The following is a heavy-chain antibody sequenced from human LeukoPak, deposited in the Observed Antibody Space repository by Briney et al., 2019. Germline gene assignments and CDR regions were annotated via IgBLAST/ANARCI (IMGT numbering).Heavy chain of an antibody. V-gene: IGHV3-53*01. J-gene: IGHJ4*02. CDR1: GFTVSSNY. CDR3: AREPGYSYGAFDY. CDR2: IYSDGTT. Sequence: PGGSLRLSCAASGFTVSSNYMTWVRQAPGTGLQWVSVIYSDGTTYYADSVKGRFTISRDNSKNTLYLQMSSLRADDTAVYYCAREPGYSYGAFDYWGQGALVTVSS. D-gene: IGHD5-18*01.